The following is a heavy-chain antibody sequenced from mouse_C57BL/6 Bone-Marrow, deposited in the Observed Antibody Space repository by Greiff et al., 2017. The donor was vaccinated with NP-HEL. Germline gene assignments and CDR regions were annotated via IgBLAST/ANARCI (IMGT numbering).Heavy chain of an antibody. CDR3: ARDDGYYWFAY. J-gene: IGHJ3*01. D-gene: IGHD2-3*01. V-gene: IGHV1-63*01. CDR2: IYPGGGYT. CDR1: GYTFTNYW. Sequence: VQLVESGAELVRPGTSVKMSCKASGYTFTNYWIGWAKQRPGHGLEWIGDIYPGGGYTNYNEKFKGKATLTADKSSSTAYMQFSSLTSEDSAIYYCARDDGYYWFAYWGQGTLVTVSA.